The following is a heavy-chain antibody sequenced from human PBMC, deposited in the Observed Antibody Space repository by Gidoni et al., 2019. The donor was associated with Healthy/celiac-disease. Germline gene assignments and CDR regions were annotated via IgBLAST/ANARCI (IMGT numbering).Heavy chain of an antibody. J-gene: IGHJ6*02. Sequence: QVQLVQSGAEVKKPGASVKVSCKVSGYTLTELSMHWVRQAPGKGLEWMGGFDPEDGETIYAQKFQGRVTMTEDTSTDTAYMELSSLRSEDTAVYYCATAPRYCSSSGACYYYYGMDVWGQGTTVTVSS. CDR3: ATAPRYCSSSGACYYYYGMDV. V-gene: IGHV1-24*01. D-gene: IGHD2-2*01. CDR1: GYTLTELS. CDR2: FDPEDGET.